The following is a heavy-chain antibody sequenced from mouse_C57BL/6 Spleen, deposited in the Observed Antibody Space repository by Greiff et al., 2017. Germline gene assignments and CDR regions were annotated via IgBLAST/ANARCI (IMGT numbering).Heavy chain of an antibody. CDR2: INPNYGTT. CDR3: ARPSYYGSPGPWFAY. D-gene: IGHD1-1*01. CDR1: GYSFTDYN. J-gene: IGHJ3*01. V-gene: IGHV1-39*01. Sequence: VQLQQSGPELVKPGASVKISCKASGYSFTDYNMNWVKQSNGKSLEWIGVINPNYGTTSYNQKFKGKATLTVDQSSSTAYMQLNSLTSEDSAVYYCARPSYYGSPGPWFAYWGQGTLVTVSA.